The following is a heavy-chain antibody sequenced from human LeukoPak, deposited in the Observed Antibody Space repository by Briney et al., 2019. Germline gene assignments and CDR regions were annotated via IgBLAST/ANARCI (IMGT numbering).Heavy chain of an antibody. CDR2: ISGRGDIT. CDR1: GFSFKSYA. D-gene: IGHD6-19*01. V-gene: IGHV3-23*01. CDR3: AKVSLAGYNSGAHFDL. Sequence: GGSLRLSCAASGFSFKSYAMSWVRHAPGMGLEWVSSISGRGDITYFADSMKGRFTISRDNSKSTLYLQLNSLRADDTAVYFCAKVSLAGYNSGAHFDLWGQGTLVTVSS. J-gene: IGHJ4*02.